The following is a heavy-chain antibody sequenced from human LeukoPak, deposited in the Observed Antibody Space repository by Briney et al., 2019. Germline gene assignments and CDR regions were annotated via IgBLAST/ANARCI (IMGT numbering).Heavy chain of an antibody. V-gene: IGHV3-30*18. J-gene: IGHJ4*02. Sequence: GGSLRLSCAASGFTFSSYGMRWVRQAPGKGLEWVAVKSYDGSNTYYADSVKGRFTISRDNSKNTLYLQMNSLRAEDTAVYYCAKSSTPVVPAAIEILWFGDHFDYWGQGTLVTVSS. D-gene: IGHD2-2*01. CDR2: KSYDGSNT. CDR1: GFTFSSYG. CDR3: AKSSTPVVPAAIEILWFGDHFDY.